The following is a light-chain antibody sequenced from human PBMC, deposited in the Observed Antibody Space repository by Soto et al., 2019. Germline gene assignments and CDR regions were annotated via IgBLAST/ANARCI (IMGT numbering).Light chain of an antibody. CDR1: SSDVGGYNF. Sequence: QSALTQPPSASGSPGQSVTISCTGTSSDVGGYNFVSWYQQHPGKAPKLMIYEVSERPSGVPDRFSGSKSGNTASLTVSGLXXXXXXXYXCSSYAGSNIVVFGGGTQLTVL. CDR3: SSYAGSNIVV. J-gene: IGLJ2*01. V-gene: IGLV2-8*01. CDR2: EVS.